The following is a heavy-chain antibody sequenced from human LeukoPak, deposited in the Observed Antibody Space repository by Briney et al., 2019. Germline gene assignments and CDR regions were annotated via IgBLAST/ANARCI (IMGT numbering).Heavy chain of an antibody. CDR3: ARALDSLGGLSLPDY. CDR2: IHPSTGHP. J-gene: IGHJ4*02. V-gene: IGHV7-4-1*02. CDR1: GYSFTNYA. D-gene: IGHD3-16*02. Sequence: GASVKVSCKASGYSFTNYAMNWVRQAPGQGLEFMGWIHPSTGHPSYAQGFSGRFVFSLDTSVTTTYLQMSDLKADDTAVYFCARALDSLGGLSLPDYWGQGTLVTVSS.